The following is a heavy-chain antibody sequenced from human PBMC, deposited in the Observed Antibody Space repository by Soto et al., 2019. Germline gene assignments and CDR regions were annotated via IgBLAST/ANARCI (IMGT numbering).Heavy chain of an antibody. CDR3: AREGDDYGDYKRAFDI. D-gene: IGHD4-17*01. J-gene: IGHJ3*02. CDR1: GFTFRSYS. Sequence: ESVGGLVKPGGSLRLSCEASGFTFRSYSMNWVRQAPGKGLEWVSSISTTSSYIYYGDSVKGRFTISRDNAKNSLFLQMNSLIAEDTAIYYCAREGDDYGDYKRAFDIWGQGTTVTVSS. CDR2: ISTTSSYI. V-gene: IGHV3-21*01.